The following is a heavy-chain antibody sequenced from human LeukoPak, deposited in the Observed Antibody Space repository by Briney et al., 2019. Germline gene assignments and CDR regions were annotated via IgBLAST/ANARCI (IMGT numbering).Heavy chain of an antibody. J-gene: IGHJ4*02. V-gene: IGHV3-30-3*02. D-gene: IGHD4-17*01. CDR2: ISSDGSKK. CDR1: GFTLRTYA. Sequence: GGSLRLSCVASGFTLRTYAMHWVRQAPGKGLEWVAVISSDGSKKFYSDSVKGQFTISRDNSKNTLYLQTNSLRAEDTAVYYCAKKFRGTTVISGDYFDYWGQGTLVTVSS. CDR3: AKKFRGTTVISGDYFDY.